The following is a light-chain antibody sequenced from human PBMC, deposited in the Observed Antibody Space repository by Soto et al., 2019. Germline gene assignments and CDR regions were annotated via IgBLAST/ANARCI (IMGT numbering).Light chain of an antibody. J-gene: IGKJ5*01. Sequence: EIVMTQSPATLSVSPGERATLSCRASQSVSSNLAWYQQKPGQAPRLLIYGASTQATGIPARFSGSGSGTEFTLTISSLQSEDFPVYYFQQYNNWPPVTFGQGTRLEIK. CDR1: QSVSSN. CDR3: QQYNNWPPVT. CDR2: GAS. V-gene: IGKV3-15*01.